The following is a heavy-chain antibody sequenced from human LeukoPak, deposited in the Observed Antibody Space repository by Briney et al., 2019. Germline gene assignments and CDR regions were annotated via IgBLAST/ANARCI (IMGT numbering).Heavy chain of an antibody. CDR3: ARQGSGRYPFDY. D-gene: IGHD3-10*01. CDR2: MYYSGSP. J-gene: IGHJ4*02. CDR1: RGSLSSHY. Sequence: PSETLSLTSTLPRGSLSSHYGSWIRQPPAKGPASIGYMYYSGSPNYNPSLKSRVTLSVDTSKNQFSLKLSSVTAAGTAVYYCARQGSGRYPFDYWGERALVTVSP. V-gene: IGHV4-59*11.